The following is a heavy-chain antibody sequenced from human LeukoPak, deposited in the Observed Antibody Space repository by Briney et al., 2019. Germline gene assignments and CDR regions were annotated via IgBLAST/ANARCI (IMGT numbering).Heavy chain of an antibody. CDR3: ARLSRNPGYSSGWPYFDY. Sequence: SETLSLTCTVSGGSISISSYYWGWIRQPPGKGLEWIGSIYYSGSTYYNPSLKSRVTISVDTSKNQFSLKLSSVTAADTAVYYCARLSRNPGYSSGWPYFDYWGQGTLVTVSS. CDR1: GGSISISSYY. CDR2: IYYSGST. J-gene: IGHJ4*02. V-gene: IGHV4-39*01. D-gene: IGHD6-19*01.